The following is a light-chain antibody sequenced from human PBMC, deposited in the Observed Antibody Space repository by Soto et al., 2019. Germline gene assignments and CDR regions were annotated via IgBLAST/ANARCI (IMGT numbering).Light chain of an antibody. J-gene: IGLJ1*01. V-gene: IGLV2-14*03. CDR2: DVT. CDR1: SSDVGGYNY. CDR3: SSYRRGSTYV. Sequence: QSALTQPASVSGSPGQSITVSCTGTSSDVGGYNYVSWYQQHPGKAPRLMIYDVTNRPSGVSDRFSGSKSGNTASLTISGLQAEDEADYYRSSYRRGSTYVFGTGTKVTVL.